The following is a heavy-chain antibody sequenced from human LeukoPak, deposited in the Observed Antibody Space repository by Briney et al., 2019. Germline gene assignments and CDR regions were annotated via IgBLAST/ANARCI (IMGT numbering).Heavy chain of an antibody. J-gene: IGHJ4*02. CDR2: ISWNNGSI. CDR1: GFTFDDYA. V-gene: IGHV3-9*03. CDR3: AKGGGYQLPYYFDY. D-gene: IGHD2-2*01. Sequence: GGSLRLSCAASGFTFDDYAMHWVRQAPGKGLEWVSGISWNNGSIGYADSVKGRFTISRDNAKNSLYLQMNSLRAEDMALYYCAKGGGYQLPYYFDYWGQGTLVTVSS.